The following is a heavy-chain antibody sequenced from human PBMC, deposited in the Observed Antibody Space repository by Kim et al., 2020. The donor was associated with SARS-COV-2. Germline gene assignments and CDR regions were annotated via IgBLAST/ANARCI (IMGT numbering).Heavy chain of an antibody. CDR2: ISSSSSTI. V-gene: IGHV3-48*02. J-gene: IGHJ6*02. CDR1: GFTFSSYS. Sequence: GGSLRLSCAASGFTFSSYSMNWVRQAPGKGLEWVSYISSSSSTIYYADSVKGRFTISRDNAKNSLYLQMNSLRDEDTAVYYCARDLYSSTSAMTKRQRYYYGMDVWGQGTTVTVSS. CDR3: ARDLYSSTSAMTKRQRYYYGMDV. D-gene: IGHD6-6*01.